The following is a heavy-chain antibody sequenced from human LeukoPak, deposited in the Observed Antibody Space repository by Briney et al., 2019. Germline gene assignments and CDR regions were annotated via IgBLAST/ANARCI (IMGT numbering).Heavy chain of an antibody. J-gene: IGHJ6*02. Sequence: ASVTVSCTASEYTFTKYYMHWVRQAPGQGLEWLGIFNPNAGSATYAQKFQGRVTMTRDTSTSTVYMELSSLRSGDTAVYYCARDLWYRTYYYYYGMDVWGQGTTVTVSS. CDR1: EYTFTKYY. V-gene: IGHV1-46*01. CDR2: FNPNAGSA. CDR3: ARDLWYRTYYYYYGMDV. D-gene: IGHD2-21*01.